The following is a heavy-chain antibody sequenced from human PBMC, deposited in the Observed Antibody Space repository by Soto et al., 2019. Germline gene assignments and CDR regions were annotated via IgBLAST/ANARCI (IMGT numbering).Heavy chain of an antibody. CDR2: IYYNGST. D-gene: IGHD3-10*01. CDR1: GGSISICGYF. J-gene: IGHJ6*02. V-gene: IGHV4-31*03. CDR3: ATDEYFGSEIYFYYYGMDV. Sequence: ASETLSLTCTVSGGSISICGYFWSWIRHYPGKGLDWIGHIYYNGSTYYNPSLKSRVTISIDTSKNQFSLRLTSVTAADTAVYYCATDEYFGSEIYFYYYGMDVWGQGTTVTVSS.